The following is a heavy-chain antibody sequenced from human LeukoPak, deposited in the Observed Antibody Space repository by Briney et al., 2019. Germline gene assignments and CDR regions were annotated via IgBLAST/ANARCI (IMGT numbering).Heavy chain of an antibody. Sequence: GGSLRLSCAAPGFTFSSYSMNWVRQAPGKGLEWVSSISGSSSYVYYADSVKGRFTISRDNAKNSLYLQMNSLRAEDTAVYYCARGTSPLYYYDSSGYDYWGQGTLVTVSS. CDR1: GFTFSSYS. CDR3: ARGTSPLYYYDSSGYDY. J-gene: IGHJ4*02. CDR2: ISGSSSYV. V-gene: IGHV3-21*01. D-gene: IGHD3-22*01.